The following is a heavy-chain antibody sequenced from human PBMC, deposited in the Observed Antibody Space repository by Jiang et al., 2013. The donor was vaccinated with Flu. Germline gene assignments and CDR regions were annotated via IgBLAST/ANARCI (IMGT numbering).Heavy chain of an antibody. Sequence: GSGLVKPSQTLSLTCTVSGGSISSGSYYWSWIRQPAGKGLEWIGRIYTSGSTNYNPSLKSRVTISVDTSKNQFSLKLSSVTAADTAVYYCARGPSNDSSGYYFSVGPGRSAYYFDYWGQGTLVTVSS. CDR2: IYTSGST. D-gene: IGHD3-22*01. V-gene: IGHV4-61*02. CDR1: GGSISSGSYY. J-gene: IGHJ4*02. CDR3: ARGPSNDSSGYYFSVGPGRSAYYFDY.